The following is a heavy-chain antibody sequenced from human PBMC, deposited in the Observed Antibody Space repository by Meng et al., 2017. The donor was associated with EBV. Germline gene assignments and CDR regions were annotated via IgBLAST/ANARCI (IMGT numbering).Heavy chain of an antibody. CDR1: GGTFSSYA. CDR3: ARERPGGMATTPYFDY. CDR2: IIPILGIA. D-gene: IGHD5-24*01. Sequence: QGQLGQAGAEGKKPGSSVKVSCKASGGTFSSYAISWVRQAPGQGLEWMGGIIPILGIANYAQKFQGRATITADKSTSTAYMELSSLRSEDTAVYYCARERPGGMATTPYFDYWGQGTLVTVSS. J-gene: IGHJ4*02. V-gene: IGHV1-69*10.